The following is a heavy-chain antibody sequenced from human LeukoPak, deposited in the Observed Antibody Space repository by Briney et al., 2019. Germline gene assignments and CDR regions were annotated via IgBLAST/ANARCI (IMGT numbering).Heavy chain of an antibody. CDR2: INPNNGGT. CDR1: GYTFTSYG. Sequence: ASVKVSCKASGYTFTSYGISWVRQAPGQGLEWMGWINPNNGGTNYAQKFQGRVTMTRDTSISTAYMEMSRLRSDDTAVYYCARSSGDYGDYGHYWGQGTPVTVSS. D-gene: IGHD4-17*01. V-gene: IGHV1-2*02. CDR3: ARSSGDYGDYGHY. J-gene: IGHJ4*02.